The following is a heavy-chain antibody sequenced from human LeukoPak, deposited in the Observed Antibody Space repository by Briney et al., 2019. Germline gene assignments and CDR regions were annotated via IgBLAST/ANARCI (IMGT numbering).Heavy chain of an antibody. J-gene: IGHJ4*02. CDR1: GGTFSSYA. D-gene: IGHD4-17*01. Sequence: GASVKVSCKASGGTFSSYAISWVRQAPGQGLEWMGGIIPIFGTANYAQKFQGRVTITADKSTSTAYMELSSLRSEDTAVYYCARGVGYGDYSLRDPFPLDYWGQGTLVTVSS. CDR3: ARGVGYGDYSLRDPFPLDY. V-gene: IGHV1-69*06. CDR2: IIPIFGTA.